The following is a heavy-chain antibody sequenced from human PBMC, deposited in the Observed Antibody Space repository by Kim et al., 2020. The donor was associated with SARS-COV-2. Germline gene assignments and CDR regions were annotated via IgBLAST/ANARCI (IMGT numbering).Heavy chain of an antibody. CDR1: RYTFTSYA. CDR2: INAGNGNT. V-gene: IGHV1-3*01. J-gene: IGHJ6*02. D-gene: IGHD1-26*01. Sequence: ASVKVSCKASRYTFTSYAMHWVRQAPGQRLEWMGWINAGNGNTKYSQKFQGRVTITRDTSASTAYMELSSLRSEDTAVYYCASPAVGAITGDYYYGMDVWGQGTTVTVSS. CDR3: ASPAVGAITGDYYYGMDV.